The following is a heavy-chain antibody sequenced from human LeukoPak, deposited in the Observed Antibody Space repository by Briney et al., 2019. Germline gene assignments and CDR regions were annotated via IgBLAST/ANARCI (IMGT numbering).Heavy chain of an antibody. CDR2: TYYRSKWFY. Sequence: SQTLSLTCAISGDSVSSNTASWNWIRQSPSRGLEWLGRTYYRSKWFYEYALSVKSRMTVNPDISKNQFSLQLNSVTPEDTAVYYCARGSLKSHKPFDYWGQGTLVTVSS. CDR1: GDSVSSNTAS. J-gene: IGHJ4*02. V-gene: IGHV6-1*01. CDR3: ARGSLKSHKPFDY.